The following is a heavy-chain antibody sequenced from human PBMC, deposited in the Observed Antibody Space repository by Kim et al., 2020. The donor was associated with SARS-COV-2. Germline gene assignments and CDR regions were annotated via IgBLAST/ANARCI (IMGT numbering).Heavy chain of an antibody. CDR3: RAHYWSSDQPDY. V-gene: IGHV3-73*01. D-gene: IGHD3-22*01. CDR2: IRSKANSYAT. CDR1: GFTFSGSA. Sequence: GGSLRLSCAASGFTFSGSAMHWVRQASGKGLEWVGRIRSKANSYATAYAASVKGRFTISRDDSKNTAYLQMNSLKTEDTAVYYCRAHYWSSDQPDYWGQGTLVTVSS. J-gene: IGHJ4*02.